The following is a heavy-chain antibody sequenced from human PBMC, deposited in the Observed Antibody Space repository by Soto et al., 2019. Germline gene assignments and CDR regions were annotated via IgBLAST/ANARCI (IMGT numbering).Heavy chain of an antibody. Sequence: ASVKVSCKVSGYTFTSYYMHWVRQAPGQGLEWMGIINPSGGSTSYAQKFQGRVTMTRDTSTSTVYMELSSLRSEDTAVYYCARDGEYQLLSEPFTYYYYYGMDVWGQGTTVTVSS. J-gene: IGHJ6*02. CDR1: GYTFTSYY. CDR2: INPSGGST. V-gene: IGHV1-46*01. CDR3: ARDGEYQLLSEPFTYYYYYGMDV. D-gene: IGHD2-2*01.